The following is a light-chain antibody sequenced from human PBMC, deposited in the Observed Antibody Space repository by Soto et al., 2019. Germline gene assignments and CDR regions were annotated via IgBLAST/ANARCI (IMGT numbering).Light chain of an antibody. CDR2: LNSDGSH. J-gene: IGLJ2*01. CDR1: SGHSNYA. V-gene: IGLV4-69*01. Sequence: QLVLTQSPSASASLGASVKLTCTLSSGHSNYAIAWHQQRPEKGPRYLMKLNSDGSHSKGDGIPDRFSGSISGAERYLTISSPQSEDEADYYCQTWGTGIQVFGGGTKLTVL. CDR3: QTWGTGIQV.